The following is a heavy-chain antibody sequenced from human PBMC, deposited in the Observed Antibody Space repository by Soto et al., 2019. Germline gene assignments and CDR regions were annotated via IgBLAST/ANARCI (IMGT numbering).Heavy chain of an antibody. CDR2: ISAYNGNT. D-gene: IGHD6-19*01. CDR1: GYTFTNYG. Sequence: GASVKVSCKASGYTFTNYGLSSARQAPGQGLEWMGWISAYNGNTKYAQKFQGRVTITSDTSASTDYMELSSLRSEDTAVYYCARDLGGWTDYWGQGTLVTVSS. V-gene: IGHV1-18*01. CDR3: ARDLGGWTDY. J-gene: IGHJ4*02.